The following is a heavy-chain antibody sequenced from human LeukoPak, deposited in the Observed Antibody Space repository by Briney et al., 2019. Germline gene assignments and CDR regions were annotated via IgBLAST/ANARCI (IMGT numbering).Heavy chain of an antibody. CDR2: IYYSGST. CDR3: ARDYYDRAMDV. V-gene: IGHV4-59*01. J-gene: IGHJ6*03. Sequence: SETLSLTCTVSGGSISSYYWSWIRQPPGKGLEWIGYIYYSGSTNYNPSLKSRVTISVDTSKNQFSLKLSSVTAADTAVYYCARDYYDRAMDVWGKGTTVTISS. CDR1: GGSISSYY. D-gene: IGHD3-22*01.